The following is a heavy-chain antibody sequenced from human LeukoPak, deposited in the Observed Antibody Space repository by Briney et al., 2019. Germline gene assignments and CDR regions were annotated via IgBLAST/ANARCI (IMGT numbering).Heavy chain of an antibody. CDR2: IYTSGST. CDR3: ARVMVSGYDSSGYSNWFDP. J-gene: IGHJ5*02. V-gene: IGHV4-61*02. Sequence: SQTLSLTCTVSGGSISSGDYYWSWIRQPAGKGLEWIGRIYTSGSTNYNPSLKSRVTMSVDTSKNQFSLKLSSVTAADTAVYYCARVMVSGYDSSGYSNWFDPWGQGTLVTVSS. D-gene: IGHD3-22*01. CDR1: GGSISSGDYY.